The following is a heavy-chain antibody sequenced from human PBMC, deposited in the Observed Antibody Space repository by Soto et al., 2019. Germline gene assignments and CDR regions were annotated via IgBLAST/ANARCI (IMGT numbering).Heavy chain of an antibody. CDR1: SGSFSGYY. Sequence: QVQLQQWGVGLLKPSETLSLTCAVYSGSFSGYYWSWIRQPPGKGLEWIGEINHSGSTNYNPSLKSRVTISVDTSKNQFSQKLSSVTAADTAVYYCAIGPREVRGVIGAFDIWGQGTMVTVSS. CDR3: AIGPREVRGVIGAFDI. V-gene: IGHV4-34*01. CDR2: INHSGST. D-gene: IGHD3-10*01. J-gene: IGHJ3*02.